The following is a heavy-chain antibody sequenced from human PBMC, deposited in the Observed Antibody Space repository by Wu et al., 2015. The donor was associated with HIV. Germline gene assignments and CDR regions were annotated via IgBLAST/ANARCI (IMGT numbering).Heavy chain of an antibody. J-gene: IGHJ6*04. D-gene: IGHD6-19*01. CDR3: ARGGWGSGWYPTPPKTPFLDV. CDR2: IIPIFGTS. Sequence: QVQLVQSGAEVKKPGSSVKVSCKASGDTFSSYAITWVRQAPGQGLEWMGGIIPIFGTSNYAQKLQGRVTMTTDTSTSTAYMELRSLRSDDTAVYYCARGGWGSGWYPTPPKTPFLDVWGKGTTVTVSS. CDR1: GDTFSSYA. V-gene: IGHV1-69*06.